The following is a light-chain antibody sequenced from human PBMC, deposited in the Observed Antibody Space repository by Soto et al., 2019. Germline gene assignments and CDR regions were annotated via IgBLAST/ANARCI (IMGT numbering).Light chain of an antibody. CDR2: EVN. V-gene: IGLV2-14*01. CDR1: SSDVGAYIY. J-gene: IGLJ1*01. CDR3: SSYSDSDTKV. Sequence: QSALTQPASVSGSPGQSITISCGGTSSDVGAYIYVSWYQQYPGKAPKLIIYEVNNRPSGVSGRFSASKSDTTAFLTISGLQAEDEADYYCSSYSDSDTKVFGTGTKVTVL.